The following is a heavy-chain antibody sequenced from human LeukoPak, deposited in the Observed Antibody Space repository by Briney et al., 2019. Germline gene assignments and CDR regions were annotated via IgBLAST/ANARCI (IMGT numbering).Heavy chain of an antibody. CDR1: GNYW. CDR3: ARGPNSNWSGLDF. J-gene: IGHJ4*02. CDR2: ISPTGSTT. Sequence: GGSLRLSCAASGNYWMHWARQLPGKGLVWVSRISPTGSTTSYADSVKGRFTVSRDNAKNTLYLQVNNLRAEDTAVYYCARGPNSNWSGLDFWGQGTLLTVSS. D-gene: IGHD6-6*01. V-gene: IGHV3-74*01.